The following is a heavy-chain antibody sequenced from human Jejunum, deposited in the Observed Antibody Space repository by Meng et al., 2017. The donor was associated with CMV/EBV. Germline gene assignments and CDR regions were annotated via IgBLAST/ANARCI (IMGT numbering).Heavy chain of an antibody. Sequence: VQLQGPGPVLVKSSETLSLTCFVSAGSISGYYWSWIRQPAGKGLEWIGRIYTSGSTHYNPSLKSRLTMSVDLSNNQISLKLRSVTAADTAVYYCARESGSYYWFDPWGQGTLVTVSS. D-gene: IGHD1-26*01. CDR1: AGSISGYY. CDR3: ARESGSYYWFDP. J-gene: IGHJ5*02. V-gene: IGHV4-4*07. CDR2: IYTSGST.